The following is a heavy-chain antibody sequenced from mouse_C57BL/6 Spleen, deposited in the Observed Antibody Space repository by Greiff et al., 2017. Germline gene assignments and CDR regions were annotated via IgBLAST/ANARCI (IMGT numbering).Heavy chain of an antibody. D-gene: IGHD3-3*01. CDR2: IYPRSGNT. Sequence: QVQLQQSGAELARPGASVKLSCKASGYTFTSYGISWVKQRTGQGLEWIGEIYPRSGNTYYNEKFKGKATLTADKSSSTAYMELRSLESEDYAVDFWGRGDGGVMDYWGQGTSVTVSS. CDR1: GYTFTSYG. J-gene: IGHJ4*01. V-gene: IGHV1-81*01. CDR3: GRGDGGVMDY.